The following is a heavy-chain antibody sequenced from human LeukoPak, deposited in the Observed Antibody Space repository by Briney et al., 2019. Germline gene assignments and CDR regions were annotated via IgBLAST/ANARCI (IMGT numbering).Heavy chain of an antibody. CDR2: ISSSSSYI. CDR1: GFTFSSYS. J-gene: IGHJ6*02. D-gene: IGHD3-3*01. Sequence: PGGSLRLSCAASGFTFSSYSMNWVRQAPGKGLEWVSSISSSSSYIYYADSVKGRSTISRDNAKNSLYLQMNSLRAEDTAVYYCARAYYDFWSGYYPFPFYYYGMDVWGQGTTVTVSS. V-gene: IGHV3-21*01. CDR3: ARAYYDFWSGYYPFPFYYYGMDV.